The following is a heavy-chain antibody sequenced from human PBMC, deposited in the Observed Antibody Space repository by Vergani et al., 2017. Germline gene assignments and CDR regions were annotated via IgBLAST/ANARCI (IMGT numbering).Heavy chain of an antibody. V-gene: IGHV3-23*01. D-gene: IGHD3-10*01. J-gene: IGHJ4*02. CDR1: EFTFSNYA. Sequence: EVQLLESGGGLVQPGGSLRLTCAASEFTFSNYAMNWVRQAPGKGLEWVSGISGSGVSAYYTDSVKGRFTISRDNSKNMLFLQMNNLRTDDTAIYYCAKQYFVSGNYLFDYWGQGTLVTVSS. CDR3: AKQYFVSGNYLFDY. CDR2: ISGSGVSA.